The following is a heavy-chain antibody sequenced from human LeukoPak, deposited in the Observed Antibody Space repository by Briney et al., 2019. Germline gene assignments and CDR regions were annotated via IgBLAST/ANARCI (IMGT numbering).Heavy chain of an antibody. J-gene: IGHJ4*02. D-gene: IGHD4-23*01. V-gene: IGHV4-59*01. CDR2: MFFTGDT. Sequence: SETLSLTCTVSGGSISTNYWSWIRQPPGKGLEWIGWMFFTGDTNYNPSLKSRVTISVDHSKNQFSLKLTSVTAADTAVYYCAKEGNDYGANSIDYWGQGTLVTVSS. CDR1: GGSISTNY. CDR3: AKEGNDYGANSIDY.